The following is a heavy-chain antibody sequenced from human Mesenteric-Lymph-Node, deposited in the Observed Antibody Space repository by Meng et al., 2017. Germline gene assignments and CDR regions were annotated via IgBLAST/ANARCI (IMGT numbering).Heavy chain of an antibody. J-gene: IGHJ4*02. CDR3: ARDSGSTNYYDSSGYQNDY. CDR1: GYTFTGYY. CDR2: INPNSGGT. V-gene: IGHV1-2*06. Sequence: ASVKVSCKASGYTFTGYYMHWVRQAPGQGLEWMGRINPNSGGTNYAQKFQGRVTMTRDTSISTAYMELSRLRYDDTAVYYCARDSGSTNYYDSSGYQNDYWGQGNLVTVSS. D-gene: IGHD3-22*01.